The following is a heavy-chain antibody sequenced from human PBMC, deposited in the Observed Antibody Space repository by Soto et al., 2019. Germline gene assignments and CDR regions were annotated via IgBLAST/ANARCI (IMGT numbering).Heavy chain of an antibody. V-gene: IGHV4-38-2*01. CDR2: MYHSGST. Sequence: SETLSLTCAVSGYSIRSGYFWGWIRQPPGKGLEWIGSMYHSGSTYYNPSLKSRVTISVDTSKNQFSLKPSSVTAADTAVYYCARGHIVVVPAAIGEYNWFDPWGPGALVTVSS. CDR1: GYSIRSGYF. CDR3: ARGHIVVVPAAIGEYNWFDP. D-gene: IGHD2-2*02. J-gene: IGHJ5*02.